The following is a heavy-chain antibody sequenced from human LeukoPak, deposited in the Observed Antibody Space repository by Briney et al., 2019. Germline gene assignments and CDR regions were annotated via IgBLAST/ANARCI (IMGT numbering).Heavy chain of an antibody. CDR1: GGSISSSSAY. CDR3: LSPRGFSYGYFEY. D-gene: IGHD5-18*01. V-gene: IGHV4-39*01. J-gene: IGHJ4*02. CDR2: IYYSKNT. Sequence: SETLSLTCTVSGGSISSSSAYWGWIRQPPGKGLEWIGSIYYSKNTYYNPTLKSRVTISADTSKNQFSLTLGSVSATDTAVYDCLSPRGFSYGYFEYWGQGTLVTVSS.